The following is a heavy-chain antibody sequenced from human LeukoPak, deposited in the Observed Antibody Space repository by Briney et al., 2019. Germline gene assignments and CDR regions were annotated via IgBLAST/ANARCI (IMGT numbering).Heavy chain of an antibody. V-gene: IGHV4-30-2*01. CDR3: ARGDYGANSGLDY. CDR1: GGTINSGGIS. J-gene: IGHJ4*02. Sequence: PSQTLSLACAVSGGTINSGGISWTCLRQPPGEALEWIGHIYLSGNTYYNPSHKSRVTILLDTSNNRFSLRVTSMTAADTAVYYCARGDYGANSGLDYWGQGTLVTVSS. CDR2: IYLSGNT. D-gene: IGHD4-23*01.